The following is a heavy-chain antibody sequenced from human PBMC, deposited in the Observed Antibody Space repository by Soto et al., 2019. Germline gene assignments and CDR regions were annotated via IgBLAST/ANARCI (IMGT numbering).Heavy chain of an antibody. Sequence: EVQLVESGGGLVQPGRSLRLSCAASGFTFDDYAMHWVRRVPGKGLEWVSSISWNSNIIGYADSVKGRFTISRDNANNSLYLQMNSLRPEDTALYYCAKGGPDGFCSGGRCYFDYWGQGTLVTVSS. D-gene: IGHD2-15*01. J-gene: IGHJ4*02. V-gene: IGHV3-9*01. CDR1: GFTFDDYA. CDR2: ISWNSNII. CDR3: AKGGPDGFCSGGRCYFDY.